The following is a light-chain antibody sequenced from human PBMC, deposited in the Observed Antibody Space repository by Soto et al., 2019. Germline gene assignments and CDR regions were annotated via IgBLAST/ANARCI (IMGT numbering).Light chain of an antibody. CDR3: SSYTTNITPVV. Sequence: QSALTQPRSVSGSPGQSVTISCTGTSSDVGGYNYVSWYQHHPGKAPKLMIYDVSKRPSGVPDRFSGSKSGNTASLTISGLQAEDEADYYCSSYTTNITPVVFGGGTKLTVL. CDR1: SSDVGGYNY. J-gene: IGLJ2*01. V-gene: IGLV2-11*01. CDR2: DVS.